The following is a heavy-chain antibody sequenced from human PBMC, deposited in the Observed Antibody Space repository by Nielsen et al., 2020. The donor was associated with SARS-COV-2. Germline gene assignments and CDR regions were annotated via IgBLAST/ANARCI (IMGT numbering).Heavy chain of an antibody. V-gene: IGHV1-69*13. CDR1: GDTFSSYA. Sequence: SVKVSCKASGDTFSSYAISWVRQAPGQGLEWMGGIIPIFGTANYAQKFQGRVTITADESTSTAYMELSSLRSEDTAVYYCARKGSGSYSPGYFDYWGQGTLVTVSS. CDR3: ARKGSGSYSPGYFDY. J-gene: IGHJ4*02. D-gene: IGHD3-10*01. CDR2: IIPIFGTA.